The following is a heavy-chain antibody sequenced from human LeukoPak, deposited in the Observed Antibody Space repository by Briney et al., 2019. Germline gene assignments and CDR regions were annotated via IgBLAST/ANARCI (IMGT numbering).Heavy chain of an antibody. CDR2: MNPNSGNT. CDR1: GYTFTSYD. V-gene: IGHV1-8*03. D-gene: IGHD2-2*01. CDR3: ARAPLYCSSTSCNFDP. Sequence: GASVKVSCKASGYTFTSYDTNWVRQATGQGLEWMGWMNPNSGNTGYAQKFQGRVTITRNTSISTAYMELSSLRSEDTAVYYCARAPLYCSSTSCNFDPWGQGTLVTVSS. J-gene: IGHJ5*02.